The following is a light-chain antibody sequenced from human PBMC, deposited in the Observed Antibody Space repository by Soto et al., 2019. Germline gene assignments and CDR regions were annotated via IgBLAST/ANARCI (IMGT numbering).Light chain of an antibody. J-gene: IGKJ1*01. CDR1: QSVLYSSNNQNC. CDR3: QQYCATPWT. V-gene: IGKV4-1*01. CDR2: WAS. Sequence: DIVMTQSPDSLAVSLGGRATINCESSQSVLYSSNNQNCLAWYQQKPGQPPKLLIYWASTRESGVPDRFSGSGSVTDFTLNISSLQAEDVAVYYCQQYCATPWTFGQGTKVELK.